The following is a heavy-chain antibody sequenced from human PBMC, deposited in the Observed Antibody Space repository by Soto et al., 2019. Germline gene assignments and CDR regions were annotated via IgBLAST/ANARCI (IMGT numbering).Heavy chain of an antibody. CDR2: INPIIGII. Sequence: QVQLVQYGAEVKKPGSSVKVSCKASGGTFSTYTITWVRQAPGQGLEWLGRINPIIGIIKYAQKFQGRDTITADKFTGTAYMELTRLRSDDTAVYYCAGDPDSNYKDSHASSYPWGQGTLVTVAS. V-gene: IGHV1-69*08. CDR1: GGTFSTYT. J-gene: IGHJ5*02. D-gene: IGHD3-10*01. CDR3: AGDPDSNYKDSHASSYP.